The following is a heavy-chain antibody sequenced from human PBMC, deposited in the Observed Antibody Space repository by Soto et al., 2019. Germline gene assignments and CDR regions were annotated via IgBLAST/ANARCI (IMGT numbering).Heavy chain of an antibody. CDR2: ISYYGSNK. V-gene: IGHV3-30-3*01. Sequence: WGTLRLSCAASGCTFSSYAMHWVRHAPGKGLEWVAVISYYGSNKYYSDPVKGRFTISRDNSKNTLYLQMNSLRAEDTAVYYCARGLVVGATVQDYWGQGTLVTVSS. CDR3: ARGLVVGATVQDY. D-gene: IGHD1-26*01. CDR1: GCTFSSYA. J-gene: IGHJ4*02.